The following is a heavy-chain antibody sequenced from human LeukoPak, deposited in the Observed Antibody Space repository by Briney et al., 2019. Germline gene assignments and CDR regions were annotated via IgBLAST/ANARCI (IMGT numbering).Heavy chain of an antibody. Sequence: SETLSLTCTVSGGSISSYYWSWIRQPAGKGLEWIGHMYTSGTTNYNPSLKSRVTMSVDTSKNQFSLKLSSVTAADTAVYYCAKSVRRLYGSGRSNWFDPWGQGTLVTVSS. CDR2: MYTSGTT. CDR1: GGSISSYY. CDR3: AKSVRRLYGSGRSNWFDP. D-gene: IGHD3-10*01. V-gene: IGHV4-4*07. J-gene: IGHJ5*02.